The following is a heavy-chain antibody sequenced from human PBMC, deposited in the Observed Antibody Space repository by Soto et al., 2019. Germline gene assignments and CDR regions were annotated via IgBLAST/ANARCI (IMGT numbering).Heavy chain of an antibody. V-gene: IGHV3-30-3*01. Sequence: QVQLVEAGGGVGQPGRSRRLSCADSGFTFISYSMHWVRQAPGKGLEWVALISYDGSENYYTESVNGRFTISSDNSKHTQHLQMNSLRPEDTALDYYARDLEPSAPYSYDHGMDVWGQGTTVTVSS. CDR3: ARDLEPSAPYSYDHGMDV. CDR2: ISYDGSEN. CDR1: GFTFISYS. J-gene: IGHJ6*02.